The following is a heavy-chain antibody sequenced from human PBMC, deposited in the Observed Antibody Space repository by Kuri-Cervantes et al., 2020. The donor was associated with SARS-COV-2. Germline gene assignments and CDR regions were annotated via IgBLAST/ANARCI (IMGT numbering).Heavy chain of an antibody. CDR2: ISYDGNNT. D-gene: IGHD7-27*01. V-gene: IGHV3-30-3*01. J-gene: IGHJ6*02. CDR3: ARSHAVGKTSYFALDV. Sequence: GESLKISCAASGFTFSSFAIHWVRQAPGKGLEWVAIISYDGNNTYYADSVKGRFTISRDNSRNTLYLQMNSLRAEDTAVYYCARSHAVGKTSYFALDVWGQGTTVTVSS. CDR1: GFTFSSFA.